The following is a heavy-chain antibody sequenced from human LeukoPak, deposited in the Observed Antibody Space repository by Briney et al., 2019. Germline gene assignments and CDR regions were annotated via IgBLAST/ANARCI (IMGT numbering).Heavy chain of an antibody. CDR1: GFTFSSYS. CDR3: ATRYCSSTSCWGYYYYMDV. J-gene: IGHJ6*03. Sequence: GGSLRLSCAASGFTFSSYSMNWVRQAPGKGLEWVSSISSSSSYIYYADSVKGRFTISRDNAKNSLYLQMNSLRAEDTAVYYCATRYCSSTSCWGYYYYMDVWGKGTTVTVSS. V-gene: IGHV3-21*01. CDR2: ISSSSSYI. D-gene: IGHD2-2*01.